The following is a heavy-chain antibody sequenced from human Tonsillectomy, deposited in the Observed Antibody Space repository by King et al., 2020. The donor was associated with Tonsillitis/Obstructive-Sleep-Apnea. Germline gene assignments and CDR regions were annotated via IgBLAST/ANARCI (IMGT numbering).Heavy chain of an antibody. Sequence: VQLVESGGGLVQPGGSLRLSCAASGFTFSSYWMHWVRQAPGKGLVWVSRINSDGITTSYADSVKGRVTISRDNAKNTLYLQMNNLRAEDTAVYYCARGIVVVTAWFDPWGQGTLVTVSS. J-gene: IGHJ5*02. V-gene: IGHV3-74*01. CDR3: ARGIVVVTAWFDP. D-gene: IGHD2-21*02. CDR2: INSDGITT. CDR1: GFTFSSYW.